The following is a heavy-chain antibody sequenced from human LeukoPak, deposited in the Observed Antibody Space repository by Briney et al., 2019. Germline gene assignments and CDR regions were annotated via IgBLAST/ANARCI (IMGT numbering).Heavy chain of an antibody. D-gene: IGHD6-6*01. J-gene: IGHJ3*02. Sequence: GASVKVSCKASGYTFTSYGISWVRQAPGQGLEWMGGIIPIFGTANYAQKFQGRVTITTDESTSTAYMELSSLRSEDTAVYYCARDSGGQLVPGPPDAFDIWGQGTMVTVSS. CDR3: ARDSGGQLVPGPPDAFDI. CDR2: IIPIFGTA. V-gene: IGHV1-69*05. CDR1: GYTFTSYG.